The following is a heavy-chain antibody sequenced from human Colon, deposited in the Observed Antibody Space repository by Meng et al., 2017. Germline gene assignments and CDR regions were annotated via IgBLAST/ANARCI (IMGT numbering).Heavy chain of an antibody. V-gene: IGHV4-61*08. D-gene: IGHD6-19*01. CDR2: IYYTGTT. CDR1: GGSVTITGYY. CDR3: ARDNLLTSGSRFCFDY. Sequence: QVRLQESGPGLVRPSETLSPPCTFPGGSVTITGYYWSWIRQSPGKGLEWIGYIYYTGTTNYNPSLKSRVTISVDTSKNQFSLKLSSVTPADTAVYFCARDNLLTSGSRFCFDYWGQGALVTVSS. J-gene: IGHJ4*02.